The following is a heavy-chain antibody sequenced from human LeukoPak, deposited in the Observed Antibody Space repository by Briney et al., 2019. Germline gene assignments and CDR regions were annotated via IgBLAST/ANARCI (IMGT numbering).Heavy chain of an antibody. Sequence: PSETLSLTCAVYGGSFSDYYWSWIRQPPGKGLEWIGEINHSGSTNYNPSLKSRVTISVDTPKNQFSLKLSSVTAADTAVYYCARQSPWSTDYYGIDHWGQGTLVTVSS. V-gene: IGHV4-34*01. CDR1: GGSFSDYY. CDR3: ARQSPWSTDYYGIDH. CDR2: INHSGST. D-gene: IGHD3-22*01. J-gene: IGHJ5*02.